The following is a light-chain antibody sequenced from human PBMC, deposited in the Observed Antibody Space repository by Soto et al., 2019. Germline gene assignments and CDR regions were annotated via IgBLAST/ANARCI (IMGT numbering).Light chain of an antibody. CDR1: QGINNY. V-gene: IGKV1-16*02. CDR2: ATY. Sequence: DIQMTQSPSSLSASEGDRVTITCRASQGINNYVAWFQQKPGRAPKSLIYATYNLQSGVPSKFSASGSGTEFTLTISSLQPEDFATYYCQQYDTFPRTFGQGTKVEI. CDR3: QQYDTFPRT. J-gene: IGKJ1*01.